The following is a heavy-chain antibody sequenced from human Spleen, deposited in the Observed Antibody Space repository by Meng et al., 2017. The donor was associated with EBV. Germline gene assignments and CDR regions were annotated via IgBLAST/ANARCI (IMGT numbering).Heavy chain of an antibody. CDR3: ARDLVGEYDF. CDR2: INEHGSIT. V-gene: IGHV3-74*03. CDR1: GFSFRTSA. D-gene: IGHD2/OR15-2a*01. J-gene: IGHJ4*02. Sequence: EVQLLESGGGLVQPGGSLRLFCAGSGFSFRTSAMNWVRQAPGKGPVWVSRINEHGSITTYADSVNGRFTISRDNAKETLYLQMNSLRDEDTAIYYCARDLVGEYDFWGQGTLVTVSS.